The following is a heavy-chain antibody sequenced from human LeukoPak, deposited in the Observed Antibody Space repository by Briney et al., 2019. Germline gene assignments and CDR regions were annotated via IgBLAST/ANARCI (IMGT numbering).Heavy chain of an antibody. CDR3: AKDPLGYCGRDCYSNYYNMDV. D-gene: IGHD2-21*02. J-gene: IGHJ6*02. V-gene: IGHV4-31*03. CDR2: IYYSGRT. CDR1: GDSLSSGGFH. Sequence: SETLSLTCTVSGDSLSSGGFHWSWLRQFPGRGLEWIGYIYYSGRTDYNPSLKSRVTIAVDTSKNQFSLKLSSVTAADTAMYYCAKDPLGYCGRDCYSNYYNMDVWGQGTTVTVSS.